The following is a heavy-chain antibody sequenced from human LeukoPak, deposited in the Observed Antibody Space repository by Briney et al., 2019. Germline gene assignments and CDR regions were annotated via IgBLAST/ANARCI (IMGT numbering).Heavy chain of an antibody. Sequence: GRSLRLSCAASGFTFSSFAMHWVRQAPGKGLEWVAVISYDGSNKYYADSVKGRFTISRDNSKHTLYLQMNSLRAEDTAVYYCARDAEHVEMAPIDYWGQGTLVTVSS. CDR3: ARDAEHVEMAPIDY. D-gene: IGHD5-24*01. CDR2: ISYDGSNK. J-gene: IGHJ4*02. V-gene: IGHV3-30*01. CDR1: GFTFSSFA.